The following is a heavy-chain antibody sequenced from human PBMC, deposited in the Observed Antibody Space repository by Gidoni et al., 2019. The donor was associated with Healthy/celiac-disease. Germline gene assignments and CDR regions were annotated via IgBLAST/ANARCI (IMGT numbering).Heavy chain of an antibody. V-gene: IGHV4-4*02. J-gene: IGHJ4*02. CDR1: GGSIRSSNW. CDR3: ARGQQWLVRGY. D-gene: IGHD6-19*01. CDR2: IYHSGST. Sequence: QLQLQESGPGLVKTSGNQSPTCAGSGGSIRSSNWWRWDRQPPGQVLEWIGEIYHSGSTNYNPSLECLVTISVDKSKNQFSLKLGSVTAADTAVYYCARGQQWLVRGYWGQGTLVTVSS.